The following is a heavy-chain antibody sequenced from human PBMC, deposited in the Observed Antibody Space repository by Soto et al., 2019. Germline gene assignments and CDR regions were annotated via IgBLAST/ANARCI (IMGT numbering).Heavy chain of an antibody. V-gene: IGHV3-21*01. CDR1: GFTFSSYS. Sequence: GGSLRLSCAASGFTFSSYSMNWVRQAPGKGLEWVSSISSSSSYIYYADSVKGRFTISRDNAKNSLYLQMNSLRAEDTAVYYCARARRYSSSWYARAYYYYGMDVWGQGTTVTVSS. D-gene: IGHD6-13*01. J-gene: IGHJ6*02. CDR2: ISSSSSYI. CDR3: ARARRYSSSWYARAYYYYGMDV.